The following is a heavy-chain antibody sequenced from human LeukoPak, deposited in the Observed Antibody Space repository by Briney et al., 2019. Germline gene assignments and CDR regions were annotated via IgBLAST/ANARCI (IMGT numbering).Heavy chain of an antibody. CDR2: IIPIFGTA. D-gene: IGHD2-15*01. CDR1: GGTFSSYA. V-gene: IGHV1-69*01. Sequence: GASVKVSCKASGGTFSSYAISWVRQAPGQGLEWMGGIIPIFGTANYAQKFQGRVTITADESTSTAYMELSSLRSEDTAVYYCAIRSCSGGSCYQDMGDWGQGTLVAVSS. J-gene: IGHJ4*02. CDR3: AIRSCSGGSCYQDMGD.